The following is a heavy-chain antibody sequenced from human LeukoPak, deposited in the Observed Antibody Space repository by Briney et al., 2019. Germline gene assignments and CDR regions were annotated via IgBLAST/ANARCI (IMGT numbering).Heavy chain of an antibody. CDR3: ARDPRDGYNCPFDY. J-gene: IGHJ4*02. CDR2: INPNSGDT. CDR1: GYTFTDYF. D-gene: IGHD5-24*01. Sequence: GASVKVSCKASGYTFTDYFIHWVRQAPGQGLEWMGWINPNSGDTNYAQNFQGGVTMTRDTSISTAYMELSRLRSDDTVVYYCARDPRDGYNCPFDYWGQGTLVTVSS. V-gene: IGHV1-2*02.